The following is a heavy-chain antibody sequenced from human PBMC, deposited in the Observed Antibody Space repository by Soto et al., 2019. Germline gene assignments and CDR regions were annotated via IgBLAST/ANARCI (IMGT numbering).Heavy chain of an antibody. CDR3: AIGPRMWLAGGGY. V-gene: IGHV4-34*01. CDR2: INHSGIT. CDR1: GGSFSGYY. Sequence: PSETLSLTCAVYGGSFSGYYWSWIRQPPGKGLEWLGEINHSGITDYNPSLKSRITISIDTSKKQFSLKLNSVTAADTAVYYCAIGPRMWLAGGGYWGQGPKVTVYS. D-gene: IGHD6-19*01. J-gene: IGHJ4*02.